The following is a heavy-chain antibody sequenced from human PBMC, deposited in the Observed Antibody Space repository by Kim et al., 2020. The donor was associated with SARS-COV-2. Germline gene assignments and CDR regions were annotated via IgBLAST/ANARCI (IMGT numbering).Heavy chain of an antibody. CDR2: IRSKANSYAT. D-gene: IGHD6-19*01. V-gene: IGHV3-73*01. Sequence: GGSLRLSCAAFGFTFSGSTLHWVRQASGKGLEWDGRIRSKANSYATAYAASVKGRFTISRDDSKNTAYLHMNSLKTEDTAVYYCTSVNPIAGGWYDALDICGQGTMVTVSS. J-gene: IGHJ3*02. CDR1: GFTFSGST. CDR3: TSVNPIAGGWYDALDI.